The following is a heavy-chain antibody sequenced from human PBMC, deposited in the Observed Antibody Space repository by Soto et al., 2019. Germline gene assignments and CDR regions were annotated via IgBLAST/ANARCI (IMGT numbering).Heavy chain of an antibody. Sequence: SETLSLTCTVSGDSISGGRYHWGWIRQPPGKGLEWIATIHYSGNTHYNPSLKSRVTISADTSKNQFSLKLSSVTAADTAVYYCARPYSSSWDFDYWGQGTLVTVS. CDR2: IHYSGNT. CDR3: ARPYSSSWDFDY. V-gene: IGHV4-39*01. CDR1: GDSISGGRYH. J-gene: IGHJ4*02. D-gene: IGHD6-13*01.